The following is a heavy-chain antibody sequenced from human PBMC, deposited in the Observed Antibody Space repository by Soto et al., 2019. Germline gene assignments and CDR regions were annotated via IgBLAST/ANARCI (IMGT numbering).Heavy chain of an antibody. CDR1: GLTFSSLG. D-gene: IGHD2-2*03. CDR2: ISYDGSKK. CDR3: ARERGWIWAPFDN. V-gene: IGHV3-30-3*01. Sequence: GGSLRLSCAASGLTFSSLGIDWVRQAPGKGLEWVALISYDGSKKYYGDSVKGRFTISKDNSRNTLHLQMNGLRPEDTGVYYGARERGWIWAPFDNWGQGTLVTVSS. J-gene: IGHJ4*02.